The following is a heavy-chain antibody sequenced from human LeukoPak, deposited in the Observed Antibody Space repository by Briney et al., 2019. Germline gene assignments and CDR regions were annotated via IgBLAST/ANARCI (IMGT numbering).Heavy chain of an antibody. D-gene: IGHD6-13*01. V-gene: IGHV3-48*02. CDR3: ATTVAAAGHFFDY. CDR1: GFTFSSYS. CDR2: ISTDSGTI. Sequence: GGSLRLSCAASGFTFSSYSMNWVRQAPGRGLEWVSYISTDSGTIYYADPVKGRFTISRDNAKNSLYVQMNSLRDEDTAVYYCATTVAAAGHFFDYWGQGSLVTVSS. J-gene: IGHJ4*02.